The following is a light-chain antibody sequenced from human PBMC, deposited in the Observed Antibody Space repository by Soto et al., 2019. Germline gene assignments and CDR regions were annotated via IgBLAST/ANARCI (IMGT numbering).Light chain of an antibody. CDR2: RAF. Sequence: DIQMTQSPSTLSASIGDRVTITCRASQSVDSWLAWYQQQPGKAPKLLIYRAFTLQTGVPSRFSGTGSGTQFTLTISSLQPDHFATYYCQHYNGYSRVFGQGTKVEIK. J-gene: IGKJ1*01. CDR3: QHYNGYSRV. CDR1: QSVDSW. V-gene: IGKV1-5*03.